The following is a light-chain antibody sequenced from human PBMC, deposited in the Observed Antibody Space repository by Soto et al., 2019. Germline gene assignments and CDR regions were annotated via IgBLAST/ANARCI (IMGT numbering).Light chain of an antibody. Sequence: QSALTQPASVSGSPGQSITISCTGTRSDVGAYKYVSWYQQHPGKAPKLMIYDVSNRPSGVSNRFSGSKSGNTASLTISGLQAEDEADYYCSSYTSSSTQVFGTGTKLTVL. V-gene: IGLV2-14*03. J-gene: IGLJ1*01. CDR3: SSYTSSSTQV. CDR1: RSDVGAYKY. CDR2: DVS.